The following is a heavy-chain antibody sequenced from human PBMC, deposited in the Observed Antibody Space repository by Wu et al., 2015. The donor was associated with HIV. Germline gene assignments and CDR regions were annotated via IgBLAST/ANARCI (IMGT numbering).Heavy chain of an antibody. Sequence: QVQLVQSGAEVKKPGSSVKVSCKASGGTFSTYAISWVRQAPGQGLEWVGGIIPIFDTTNYAQKFQGRVTITTDESTSTAYMELSCLRSEDTAVYYCASGTALRVNHNWFDPWGQGTLV. J-gene: IGHJ5*02. CDR1: GGTFSTYA. CDR3: ASGTALRVNHNWFDP. V-gene: IGHV1-69*05. CDR2: IIPIFDTT. D-gene: IGHD2-8*02.